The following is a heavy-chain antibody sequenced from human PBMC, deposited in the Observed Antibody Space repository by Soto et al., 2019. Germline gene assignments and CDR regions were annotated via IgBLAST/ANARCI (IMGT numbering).Heavy chain of an antibody. Sequence: GGSLRLSCAASGFTFSSYAMSWVRQAPGKGLEWVSAISGSGGSTYYADSVKGRFTISRDNSKNTLYLQMNSLRAEDTAVYYCAKDFGQPNSPYYYGMDVWGQGTTVTVSS. J-gene: IGHJ6*02. V-gene: IGHV3-23*01. CDR1: GFTFSSYA. CDR2: ISGSGGST. CDR3: AKDFGQPNSPYYYGMDV. D-gene: IGHD7-27*01.